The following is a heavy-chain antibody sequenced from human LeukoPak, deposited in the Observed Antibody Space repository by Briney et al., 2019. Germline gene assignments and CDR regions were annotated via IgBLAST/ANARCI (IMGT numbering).Heavy chain of an antibody. D-gene: IGHD2-2*01. Sequence: GGSLRLSCAASGFTFSRLWMHWVRQAPGKGLVWISRINSDASDTNYADFVKGRFTISRDNAKNTVYLQINSLRDEDTAVYYCARICSSTDCLIPDWGQGTLVTVSS. CDR3: ARICSSTDCLIPD. J-gene: IGHJ4*02. CDR2: INSDASDT. V-gene: IGHV3-74*01. CDR1: GFTFSRLW.